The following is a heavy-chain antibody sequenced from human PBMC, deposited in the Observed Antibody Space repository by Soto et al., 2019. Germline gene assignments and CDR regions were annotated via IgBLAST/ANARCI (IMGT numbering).Heavy chain of an antibody. J-gene: IGHJ5*02. CDR1: GFTFGSYT. CDR2: IGGRAGNT. CDR3: AKDRYCSSTSCSSLNS. Sequence: GSLSLSCAASGFTFGSYTMTWVRQAPGKGLEWVSVIGGRAGNTYYADSVKGRFTISRDNSKNTLYLYMSSLSAEDTALYYCAKDRYCSSTSCSSLNSWGQGTLVTVSS. D-gene: IGHD2-2*01. V-gene: IGHV3-23*01.